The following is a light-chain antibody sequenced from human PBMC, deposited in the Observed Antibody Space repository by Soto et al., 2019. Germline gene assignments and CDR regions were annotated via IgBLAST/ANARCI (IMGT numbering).Light chain of an antibody. J-gene: IGKJ1*01. CDR1: QTISSNN. CDR2: GTS. V-gene: IGKV3-20*01. CDR3: QQYGSWT. Sequence: EIVLTQSPGTLSVSPGERATLSCRASQTISSNNLAWYQQKPGQAHSLLIYGTSSRATGIPDRFSGSGSGTDFTLTIIRLEPEDSAIYYCQQYGSWTFGQGTKVEIK.